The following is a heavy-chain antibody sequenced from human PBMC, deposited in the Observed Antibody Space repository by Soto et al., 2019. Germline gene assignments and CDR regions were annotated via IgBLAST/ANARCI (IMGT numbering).Heavy chain of an antibody. V-gene: IGHV4-31*03. J-gene: IGHJ4*02. D-gene: IGHD6-19*01. CDR1: GGSISSGGYY. Sequence: QVQLQESGPGLVKPSQTLSLTCTVSGGSISSGGYYWSWIRQHPGKGLEWIGHIYYSGSTYYNPSLKSRVTISIDTSKNHLSLKLNSVTAADTAVYYCATLKADEKALNYWGQGTLVTVSS. CDR2: IYYSGST. CDR3: ATLKADEKALNY.